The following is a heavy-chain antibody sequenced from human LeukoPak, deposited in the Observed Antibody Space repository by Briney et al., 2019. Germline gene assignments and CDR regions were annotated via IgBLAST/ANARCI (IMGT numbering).Heavy chain of an antibody. V-gene: IGHV3-43*02. CDR3: AKDIYSSGWYGY. Sequence: GGSLRLSCAASGFTIDDYAMHWVRQGPGKSLEWVSLINENGDIAYYGDSVGGRFTVSRDNAKNSLYLQMNSLRTEDTALYYCAKDIYSSGWYGYWGQGTLVTVSS. D-gene: IGHD6-19*01. J-gene: IGHJ4*02. CDR2: INENGDIA. CDR1: GFTIDDYA.